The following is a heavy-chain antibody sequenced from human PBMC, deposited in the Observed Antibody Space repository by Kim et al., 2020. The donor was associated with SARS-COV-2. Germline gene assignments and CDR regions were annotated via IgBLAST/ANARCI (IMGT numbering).Heavy chain of an antibody. CDR1: GFSLSPSGMC. D-gene: IGHD5-12*01. CDR2: IDWDDDK. J-gene: IGHJ4*02. Sequence: SGPTLVNPTQTLTLTCTFSGFSLSPSGMCVSWIRQPPGKALEWLALIDWDDDKYYSTSLKTRLTISKDTSKNQVVLTMTNMDPVDTATYYCARSSGYSGYEPNFDYWGQGTLVTVSS. CDR3: ARSSGYSGYEPNFDY. V-gene: IGHV2-70*01.